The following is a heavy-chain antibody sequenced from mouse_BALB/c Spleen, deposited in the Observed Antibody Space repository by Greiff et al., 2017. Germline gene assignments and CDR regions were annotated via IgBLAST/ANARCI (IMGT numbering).Heavy chain of an antibody. Sequence: DVQLQESGPGLVKPSQSLSLTCSVTGYSITSGYYWNWIRQFPGNKLEWMGYISYDGSNYYNPSLKNRISITRDTSKNQFFLKLNYVTTEDTATYYCARPGSSYAMDYWGQGTSVTVSS. CDR3: ARPGSSYAMDY. CDR1: GYSITSGYY. D-gene: IGHD1-1*01. V-gene: IGHV3-6*02. CDR2: ISYDGSN. J-gene: IGHJ4*01.